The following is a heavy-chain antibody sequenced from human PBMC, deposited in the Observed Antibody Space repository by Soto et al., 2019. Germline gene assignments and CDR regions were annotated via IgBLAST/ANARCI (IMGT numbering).Heavy chain of an antibody. Sequence: QMQLQESGPGVVKPSETLSLTCTVSGASISTYYWTWIRQAPGKGLEWIGYLYYSGNTNYNPSLKSRVTMSVDPSKNHFYLALTSAAGADTAVYFCARGGSEGGLDVWGQGTTVAVSS. CDR3: ARGGSEGGLDV. CDR2: LYYSGNT. D-gene: IGHD3-10*01. CDR1: GASISTYY. V-gene: IGHV4-59*01. J-gene: IGHJ6*02.